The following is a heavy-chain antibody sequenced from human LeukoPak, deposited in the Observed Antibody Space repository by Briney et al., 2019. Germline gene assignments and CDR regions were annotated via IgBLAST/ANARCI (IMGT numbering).Heavy chain of an antibody. CDR3: ARGSYCSGGSCYSRKDAFDI. J-gene: IGHJ3*02. CDR2: ISSSGSTI. CDR1: GFTFSDYY. D-gene: IGHD2-15*01. Sequence: PGGSLRLSCAASGFTFSDYYMSWIRQAPGKGLEWVSYISSSGSTIYYADSVKGRFTISRDNAKNSLYLQMNSLRAEDTAVYYCARGSYCSGGSCYSRKDAFDIWGQGTMVTVSS. V-gene: IGHV3-11*01.